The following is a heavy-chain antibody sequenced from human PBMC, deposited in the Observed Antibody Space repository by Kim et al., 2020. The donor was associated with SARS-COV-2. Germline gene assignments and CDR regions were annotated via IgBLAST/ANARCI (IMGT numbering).Heavy chain of an antibody. V-gene: IGHV3-74*01. J-gene: IGHJ6*02. Sequence: GGSLRLSCAASGFTFSSYWMHWVRQAPGKGLVWVSRINSDGSSTSYADSVKGRFTISRDNAKNTLYLQMNSLRAEDTAVYYCARSYSSSSGYYYYGMDVWGQGTTVTVSS. CDR1: GFTFSSYW. CDR3: ARSYSSSSGYYYYGMDV. CDR2: INSDGSST. D-gene: IGHD6-6*01.